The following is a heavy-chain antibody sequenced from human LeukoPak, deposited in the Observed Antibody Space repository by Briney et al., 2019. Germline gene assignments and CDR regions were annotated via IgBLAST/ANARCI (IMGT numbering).Heavy chain of an antibody. CDR1: GFTFSSYS. V-gene: IGHV3-21*01. Sequence: GGSLRLSCAASGFTFSSYSMNWVRQAPGKGLEWVSSISSSSSYIYYADSVKGRFTISRDNAKNSLYLQMNSLRAEDTAVYYCAREAPSSWIPLDYWGQGTLVTVSS. D-gene: IGHD1-1*01. CDR3: AREAPSSWIPLDY. J-gene: IGHJ4*02. CDR2: ISSSSSYI.